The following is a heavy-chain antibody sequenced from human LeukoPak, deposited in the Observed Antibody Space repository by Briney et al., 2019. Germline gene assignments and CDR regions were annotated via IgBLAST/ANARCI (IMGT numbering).Heavy chain of an antibody. CDR1: GFTVSRAY. J-gene: IGHJ3*02. V-gene: IGHV3-66*01. Sequence: GGSLRLSCAALGFTVSRAYMRWVRQAPGKGLEWVSVIYEGGDIYYADSVRGRFAISRDNSKNTVYLQMNGLRGEDTAVYYCARDPSGTGTGFDIWGQGTMVTVSS. CDR2: IYEGGDI. CDR3: ARDPSGTGTGFDI. D-gene: IGHD3/OR15-3a*01.